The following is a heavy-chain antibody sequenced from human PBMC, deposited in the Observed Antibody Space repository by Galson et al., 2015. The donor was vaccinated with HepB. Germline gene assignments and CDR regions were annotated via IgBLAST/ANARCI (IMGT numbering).Heavy chain of an antibody. D-gene: IGHD3-10*01. CDR1: GFTFSSYW. CDR3: ASSTGSGNYFDY. CDR2: INSAGSST. J-gene: IGHJ4*02. Sequence: SLRLSCAASGFTFSSYWMHWVRQAPGKGLVWVSRINSAGSSTSYADSVKGRFTISRDNAKNTLYLQMNSLRAEDTAVYYCASSTGSGNYFDYWGQGTLVTVSS. V-gene: IGHV3-74*01.